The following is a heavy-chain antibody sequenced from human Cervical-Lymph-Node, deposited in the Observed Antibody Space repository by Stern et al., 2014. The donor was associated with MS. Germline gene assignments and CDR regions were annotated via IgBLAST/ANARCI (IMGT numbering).Heavy chain of an antibody. CDR2: ISNSGRSI. D-gene: IGHD5-18*01. CDR3: ARNTAHDY. J-gene: IGHJ4*02. V-gene: IGHV3-11*01. CDR1: GFTFSDYY. Sequence: VQLEESGGGLVKPGGSLRLSCTASGFTFSDYYMSWIRQPPGKGLYWVSYISNSGRSISYADSVKGRFTISRDARNSVYLQMSSLRAEDTAVYYCARNTAHDYWGQGTLVSVSS.